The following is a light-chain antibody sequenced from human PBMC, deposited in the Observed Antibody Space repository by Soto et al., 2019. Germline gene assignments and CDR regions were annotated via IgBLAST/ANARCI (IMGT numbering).Light chain of an antibody. Sequence: QSVLTQPPSVSAAPGQKVTISCSGSSSNIGNNYVSWYQQFPGTAPKLLIYDNKKRPSGIPDRFSGSKSGTSATLGITGLQTGDEAGYYCGTWDSSLSAVVFGGGTKLTVL. V-gene: IGLV1-51*01. CDR1: SSNIGNNY. J-gene: IGLJ2*01. CDR2: DNK. CDR3: GTWDSSLSAVV.